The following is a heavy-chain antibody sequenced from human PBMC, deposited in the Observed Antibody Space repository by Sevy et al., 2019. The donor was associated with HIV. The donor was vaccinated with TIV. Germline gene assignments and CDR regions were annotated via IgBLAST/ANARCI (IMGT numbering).Heavy chain of an antibody. Sequence: GGSLRLSCAASGFTFSSYAMHWVRQASGKGLEYVSAISSNGGSTYYANSVKGRFTISRDNSKNTLYLQMGSLRAEDMAVYYCARVNYNFWSGYYRGGYFDYWGQGTLVTVSS. J-gene: IGHJ4*02. D-gene: IGHD3-3*01. CDR2: ISSNGGST. V-gene: IGHV3-64*01. CDR1: GFTFSSYA. CDR3: ARVNYNFWSGYYRGGYFDY.